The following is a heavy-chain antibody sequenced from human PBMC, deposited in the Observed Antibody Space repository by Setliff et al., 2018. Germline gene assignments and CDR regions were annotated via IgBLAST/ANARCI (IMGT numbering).Heavy chain of an antibody. Sequence: GGSLRLSCAASGFTFSSYRMHWVRQAPGKGLEWVAVIWDDGGNKYHADSVKGRFTISRDNSKNTLYLQMNSLRPEDTAVYYCARVYSGYDPNHYFDYWGQGTLVTVSS. D-gene: IGHD5-12*01. V-gene: IGHV3-33*08. CDR2: IWDDGGNK. CDR3: ARVYSGYDPNHYFDY. J-gene: IGHJ4*02. CDR1: GFTFSSYR.